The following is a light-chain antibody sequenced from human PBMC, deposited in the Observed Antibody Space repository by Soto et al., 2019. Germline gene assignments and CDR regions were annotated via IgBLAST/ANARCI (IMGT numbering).Light chain of an antibody. CDR2: DAS. CDR1: QSVSIY. CDR3: QQYNNWPWT. J-gene: IGKJ1*01. Sequence: VVTQSPTTLSLSPGESATLSCRASQSVSIYLAWYQQKPGQAPRLLIYDASNRATGIPARFSGSGSGTDFTLTISSLQSEDFAVYYCQQYNNWPWTFGQGTKVDIK. V-gene: IGKV3D-15*01.